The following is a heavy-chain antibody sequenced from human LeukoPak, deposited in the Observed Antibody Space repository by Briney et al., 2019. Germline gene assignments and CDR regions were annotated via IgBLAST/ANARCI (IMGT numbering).Heavy chain of an antibody. CDR3: AKGLDIVVAPAAEHHDY. Sequence: GGSLRLSCAASGFTFSSYGMHWVRQAPGKGLEWVAFIRYDGSKKYYADSVKGRFTISRDNSKNTLYLQMNSLRAEDTAVYYCAKGLDIVVAPAAEHHDYWGQGTLVTVSS. D-gene: IGHD2-2*01. CDR1: GFTFSSYG. CDR2: IRYDGSKK. J-gene: IGHJ4*02. V-gene: IGHV3-30*02.